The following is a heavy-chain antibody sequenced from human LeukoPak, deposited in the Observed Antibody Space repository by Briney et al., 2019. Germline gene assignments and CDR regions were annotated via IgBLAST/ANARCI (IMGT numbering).Heavy chain of an antibody. J-gene: IGHJ3*02. V-gene: IGHV3-23*01. D-gene: IGHD2-2*01. CDR1: GFTFSSYA. CDR2: ISGTGGST. CDR3: AKGSTRLLLGVFDM. Sequence: GGSLRLSCAASGFTFSSYAMSWVRQAPGKGLEWVSAISGTGGSTYYADSVRGRFTISRDNSKNTLYPQMNSLRAADTAVYYCAKGSTRLLLGVFDMWGQGTMVTVSS.